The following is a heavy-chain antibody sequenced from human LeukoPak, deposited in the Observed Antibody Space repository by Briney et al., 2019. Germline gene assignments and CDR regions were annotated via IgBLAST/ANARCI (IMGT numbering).Heavy chain of an antibody. D-gene: IGHD3-3*01. J-gene: IGHJ4*02. Sequence: PSETLSLTCAVYGGSFSGYYWSWIRQPPGKGLEWIGEINHSGSTNYNPSLKSRVTISVDTSKNQFSLKLSSVTAADTAVYYCARGPPYYDFWSGYQGDYYFDYWGQGTLVTVSS. V-gene: IGHV4-34*01. CDR2: INHSGST. CDR1: GGSFSGYY. CDR3: ARGPPYYDFWSGYQGDYYFDY.